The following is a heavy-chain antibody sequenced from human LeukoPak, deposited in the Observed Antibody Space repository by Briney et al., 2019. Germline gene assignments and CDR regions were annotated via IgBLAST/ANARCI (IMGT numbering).Heavy chain of an antibody. J-gene: IGHJ4*02. CDR2: IRAPGDST. CDR3: APLNWIQDPFDY. Sequence: PGGSLRLSCAASGFTFNHYAMSWVRQAPGKGQEWVSGIRAPGDSTAYANSEQGRLTISRDNSKNTVYLQMHSLRVDDSALYYCAPLNWIQDPFDYWGQGTLVTVSS. D-gene: IGHD1-1*01. CDR1: GFTFNHYA. V-gene: IGHV3-23*01.